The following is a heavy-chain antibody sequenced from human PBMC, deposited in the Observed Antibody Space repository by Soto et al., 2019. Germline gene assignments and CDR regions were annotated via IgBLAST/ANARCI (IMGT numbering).Heavy chain of an antibody. J-gene: IGHJ6*02. CDR2: ISWDSGST. D-gene: IGHD1-26*01. CDR3: AKDLYSGSYRRYYYYGMDV. Sequence: PGGSLRLSCAASGFTFDDYTMHWVRQAPGKGLEWVSLISWDSGSTYYADSVKGRFTISRDNSKNSLYLQMNSLRTEDTALYYCAKDLYSGSYRRYYYYGMDVWGQGTTVTVSS. V-gene: IGHV3-43*01. CDR1: GFTFDDYT.